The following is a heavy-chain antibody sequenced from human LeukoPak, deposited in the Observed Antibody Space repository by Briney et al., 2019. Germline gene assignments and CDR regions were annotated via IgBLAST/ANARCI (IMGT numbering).Heavy chain of an antibody. D-gene: IGHD3-10*01. CDR1: GFTFSSYA. CDR3: ANAADYYGSGSYGSPMDV. CDR2: ISGSGGST. Sequence: GGSLRLSCAASGFTFSSYAMSWVRQAPGKGLEWVSAISGSGGSTYYADSVKGRLTISRDNSKNTLYLQMNSLRAEDTAVYYCANAADYYGSGSYGSPMDVWGQGTTVTVSS. J-gene: IGHJ6*02. V-gene: IGHV3-23*01.